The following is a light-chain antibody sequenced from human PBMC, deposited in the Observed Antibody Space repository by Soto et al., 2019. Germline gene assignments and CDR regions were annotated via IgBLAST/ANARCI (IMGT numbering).Light chain of an antibody. V-gene: IGKV3D-20*02. Sequence: EIVLTQSPGTLSSSPGERATLSCRASQSLSSRHLAWYQQRPGQAPRLLIYGASSRATGTPDRFIGSGSGTDFTLTITRLEPEDFAVYYCQQRSNLITFGQGTRLEIK. CDR1: QSLSSRH. CDR2: GAS. J-gene: IGKJ5*01. CDR3: QQRSNLIT.